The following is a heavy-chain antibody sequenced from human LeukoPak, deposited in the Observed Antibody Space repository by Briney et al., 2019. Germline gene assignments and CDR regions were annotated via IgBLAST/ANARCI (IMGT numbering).Heavy chain of an antibody. D-gene: IGHD3-3*01. V-gene: IGHV1-2*06. CDR2: INPNNGGT. CDR1: GYTFTGYH. J-gene: IGHJ4*02. CDR3: ARDGDFWSGYYCDY. Sequence: ASVKVSCKASGYTFTGYHMHWVRQAPGQGLEWMGRINPNNGGTNYAQKFQGRVTMTRDTSISTAYMELSRLKSDDTAVYYCARDGDFWSGYYCDYWGQGTQVTVSS.